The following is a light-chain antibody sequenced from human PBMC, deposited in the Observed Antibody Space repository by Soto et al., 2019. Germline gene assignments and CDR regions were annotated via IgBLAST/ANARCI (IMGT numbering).Light chain of an antibody. V-gene: IGKV3-11*01. CDR1: QSVSSY. CDR3: QQRSNWPLT. Sequence: EIVLTQSPATLSLSPGERATLSCRASQSVSSYLAWYRQKPGQAPRLLIYDASNRATGIPPRFSGSGSGTDFTLTISSLEPDDFAVYYCQQRSNWPLTFGGGTNVEIK. CDR2: DAS. J-gene: IGKJ4*01.